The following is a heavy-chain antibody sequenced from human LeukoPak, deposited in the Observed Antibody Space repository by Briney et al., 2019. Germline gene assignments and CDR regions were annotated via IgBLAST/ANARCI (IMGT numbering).Heavy chain of an antibody. Sequence: SVKVSCKASGGTFSSYTISWVRRAPGQGLEWMGRIIPILGIANYAQKFQGRVTITADKSTSTAYMELSSLRSEDTAVYYCARDYGDYYYYYYYMDVWGKGTTVTVSS. CDR1: GGTFSSYT. CDR3: ARDYGDYYYYYYYMDV. V-gene: IGHV1-69*04. J-gene: IGHJ6*03. D-gene: IGHD4-17*01. CDR2: IIPILGIA.